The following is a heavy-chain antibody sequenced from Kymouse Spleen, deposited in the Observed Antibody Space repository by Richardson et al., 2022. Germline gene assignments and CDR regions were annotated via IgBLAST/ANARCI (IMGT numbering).Heavy chain of an antibody. CDR3: ARGYCTNGVCLYGMDV. CDR1: GGSFSGYY. D-gene: IGHD2-8*01. J-gene: IGHJ6*02. V-gene: IGHV4-34*01. Sequence: QVQLQQWGAGLLKPSETLSLTCAVYGGSFSGYYWSWIRQPPGKGLEWIGEINHSGSTNYNPSLKSRVTISVDTSKNQFSLKLSSVTAADTAVYYCARGYCTNGVCLYGMDVWGQGTTVTVSS. CDR2: INHSGST.